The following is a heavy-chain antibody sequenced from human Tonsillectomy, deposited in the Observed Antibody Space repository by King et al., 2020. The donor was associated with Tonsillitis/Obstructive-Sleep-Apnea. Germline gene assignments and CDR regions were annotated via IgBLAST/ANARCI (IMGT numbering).Heavy chain of an antibody. CDR3: ARRVLGYCSTTSCPDAFDI. J-gene: IGHJ3*02. V-gene: IGHV5-51*01. D-gene: IGHD2-2*01. CDR1: GYSFTNHW. Sequence: VQLVQSGAEVRKPGESLKISCKASGYSFTNHWIGWVRQMPGKGLDWMVIIYPGDSYTTYSPSFQGQVTISADRSISTAYLQWSSLKASDTAMYYCARRVLGYCSTTSCPDAFDIWGQGTMVTVSS. CDR2: IYPGDSYT.